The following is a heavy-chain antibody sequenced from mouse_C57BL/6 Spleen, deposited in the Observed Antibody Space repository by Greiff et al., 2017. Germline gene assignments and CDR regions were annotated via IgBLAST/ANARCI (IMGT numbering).Heavy chain of an antibody. V-gene: IGHV1-76*01. Sequence: QVQLQQSGAELVRPGASVKLSCKASGYTFTDYYINWVKQRPGQGLEWIARIYPGSGNTYYHEQFKGKATLTAEKSSSTAYMQLSSLTSEDAAVYCCAKEGDYAWFAYWGKGNLVTGSA. D-gene: IGHD2-4*01. CDR1: GYTFTDYY. J-gene: IGHJ3*01. CDR3: AKEGDYAWFAY. CDR2: IYPGSGNT.